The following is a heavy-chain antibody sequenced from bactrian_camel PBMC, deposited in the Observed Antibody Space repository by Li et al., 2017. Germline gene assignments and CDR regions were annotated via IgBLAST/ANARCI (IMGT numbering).Heavy chain of an antibody. D-gene: IGHD2*01. CDR3: AADLTRGYWYEANYRY. J-gene: IGHJ4*01. CDR2: IDLGDGTA. V-gene: IGHV3-3*01. Sequence: HVQLVESGGGSVQAGGSLRLSCAASGYTYSRTCMGWFRQAPGKEREGVATIDLGDGTAWYADSVRGRFTISQDAAEKTMYLQMNSLKPEDTAMYYCAADLTRGYWYEANYRYWGQGTQVTVS. CDR1: GYTYSRTC.